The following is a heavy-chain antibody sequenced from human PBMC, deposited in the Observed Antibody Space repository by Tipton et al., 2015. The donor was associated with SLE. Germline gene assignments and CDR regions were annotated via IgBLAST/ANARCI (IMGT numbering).Heavy chain of an antibody. CDR3: ARDEYRYDTTGYHLLGHFDF. J-gene: IGHJ4*02. CDR1: GVSFSGYY. Sequence: TLSLTCEVYGVSFSGYYWSWIRQPPGKGLEWIGFIYYSGSTHYNPSLKSRVTISVDTSKNQFSLNLSSVTAADTAVYYCARDEYRYDTTGYHLLGHFDFWGQGTLVTVSS. CDR2: IYYSGST. D-gene: IGHD3-22*01. V-gene: IGHV4-34*11.